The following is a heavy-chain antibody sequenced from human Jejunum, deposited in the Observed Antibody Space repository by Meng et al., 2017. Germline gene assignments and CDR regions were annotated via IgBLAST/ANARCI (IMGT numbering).Heavy chain of an antibody. V-gene: IGHV5-51*01. J-gene: IGHJ4*02. CDR2: IYPGDSNT. CDR1: GYSFTSYW. Sequence: KVSCKGSGYSFTSYWIVWVRQLPGKGLDWMGIIYPGDSNTKYSPSFQGQVTISAEKSISTAYLQWSSLKASDTAMYYCARYVGWTQSAYYLDNWGPGTLVTVSS. D-gene: IGHD6-19*01. CDR3: ARYVGWTQSAYYLDN.